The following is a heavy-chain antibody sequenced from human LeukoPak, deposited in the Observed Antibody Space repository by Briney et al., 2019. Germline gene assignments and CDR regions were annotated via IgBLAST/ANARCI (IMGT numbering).Heavy chain of an antibody. CDR3: ARDRVRCSSTSCYPVNYYYYMDV. Sequence: GASVKISCKASGYTFTSYGISWVRQAPGQGLEWMGWISAYNGNTNYAQKLQGRVTMTTDTSTSTAYMELRSLRSDDTAVYYCARDRVRCSSTSCYPVNYYYYMDVWGKGTTVTISS. V-gene: IGHV1-18*01. CDR1: GYTFTSYG. D-gene: IGHD2-2*01. J-gene: IGHJ6*03. CDR2: ISAYNGNT.